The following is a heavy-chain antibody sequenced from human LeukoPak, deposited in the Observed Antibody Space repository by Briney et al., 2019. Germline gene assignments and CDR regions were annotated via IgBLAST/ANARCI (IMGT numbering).Heavy chain of an antibody. CDR2: IHYSGST. CDR1: GGPISTYY. Sequence: SGTLSLTCTVSGGPISTYYWSWFRQPPGKGLEWIGWIHYSGSTEYNPSLKSRITMSVDTSKNQVSLKLSSVTAADTAVYYCAREGYDSSGYYLDYWGQGTLVTVSS. D-gene: IGHD3-22*01. CDR3: AREGYDSSGYYLDY. V-gene: IGHV4-59*01. J-gene: IGHJ4*02.